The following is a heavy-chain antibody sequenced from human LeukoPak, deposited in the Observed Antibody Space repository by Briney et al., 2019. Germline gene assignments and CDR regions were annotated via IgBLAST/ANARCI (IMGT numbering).Heavy chain of an antibody. J-gene: IGHJ4*02. V-gene: IGHV4-59*01. CDR2: IYYSGST. Sequence: SETLSLTCTVSGGSISCYYWSWIRQPPGKGLEWIGYIYYSGSTNYNPSLKSRVTISVDTSKNQFSLKLSSVTAADTAVYYCARGGFYYDSSGYPFDYWGQGTLVTVSS. D-gene: IGHD3-22*01. CDR3: ARGGFYYDSSGYPFDY. CDR1: GGSISCYY.